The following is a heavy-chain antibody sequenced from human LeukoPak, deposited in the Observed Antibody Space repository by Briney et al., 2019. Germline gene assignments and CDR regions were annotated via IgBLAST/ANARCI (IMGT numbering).Heavy chain of an antibody. D-gene: IGHD2-2*01. CDR3: ARGRPSPAIKYYMDV. J-gene: IGHJ6*03. V-gene: IGHV4-39*07. Sequence: SETLALTCTVSGGSISSSSYYWGWIRQPPGKGLEWIGSFYYSGSTYYNPSLKSRVTISVDTSKNQFSLKLSSVTAADTAVYYCARGRPSPAIKYYMDVWGKGTTVTVSS. CDR2: FYYSGST. CDR1: GGSISSSSYY.